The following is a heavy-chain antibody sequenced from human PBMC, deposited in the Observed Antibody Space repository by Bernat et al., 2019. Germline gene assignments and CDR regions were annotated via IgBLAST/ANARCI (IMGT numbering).Heavy chain of an antibody. J-gene: IGHJ3*02. CDR1: GGSMISTSYY. CDR3: ARLPFTGDRGRGTFDI. V-gene: IGHV4-39*01. D-gene: IGHD7-27*01. Sequence: QLQVQESGPGLVKPSETLSLTCSVSGGSMISTSYYWGWIRQPPGKGLNWIGSISYTGSPYYNPSPESRVIISVDTSKKQFSLTLTSVTAADTAVYYCARLPFTGDRGRGTFDIWGQGTMVTVSS. CDR2: ISYTGSP.